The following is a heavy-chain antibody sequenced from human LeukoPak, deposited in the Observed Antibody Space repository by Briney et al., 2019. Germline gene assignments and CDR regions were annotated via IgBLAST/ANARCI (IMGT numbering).Heavy chain of an antibody. D-gene: IGHD3-9*01. V-gene: IGHV1-69*01. Sequence: SVKVSCKASGGTFSSYAISWVRQAPGQGLEWMGGIIPIFGTANYAQKFQGRVTITADESTSTAYMELSSLRSEDTAVYYCARGHYDILTGYYKDYYFYYGMDVWGKGTTVTVSS. J-gene: IGHJ6*04. CDR1: GGTFSSYA. CDR3: ARGHYDILTGYYKDYYFYYGMDV. CDR2: IIPIFGTA.